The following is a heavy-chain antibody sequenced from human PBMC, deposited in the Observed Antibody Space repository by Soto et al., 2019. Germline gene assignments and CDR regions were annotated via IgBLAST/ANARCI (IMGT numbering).Heavy chain of an antibody. CDR1: GYTFTGYY. V-gene: IGHV1-2*04. D-gene: IGHD6-13*01. Sequence: ASVKVSCKASGYTFTGYYMHWVRQAPGQGLEWMGWINPNSGGTNYAQKFQGWVTMTRDTSISTAYMELSRLRSDDTAVYYCARSLSRQQLVSWFDPWGQGTLVTVSS. CDR2: INPNSGGT. J-gene: IGHJ5*02. CDR3: ARSLSRQQLVSWFDP.